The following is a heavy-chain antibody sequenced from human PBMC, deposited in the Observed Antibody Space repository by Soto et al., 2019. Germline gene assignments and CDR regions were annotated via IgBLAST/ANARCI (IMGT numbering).Heavy chain of an antibody. V-gene: IGHV4-34*01. CDR1: GGSVSGYY. CDR3: PQLVQGGGFDY. D-gene: IGHD6-13*01. CDR2: INHSGST. Sequence: SETLSLTCAVYGGSVSGYYCSWIRQPPGKGLEWIGEINHSGSTNYNPSLKSRVTISVDTSKNQYSLKLSSVTAADTAVYYCPQLVQGGGFDYWGQGTLVTVSS. J-gene: IGHJ4*02.